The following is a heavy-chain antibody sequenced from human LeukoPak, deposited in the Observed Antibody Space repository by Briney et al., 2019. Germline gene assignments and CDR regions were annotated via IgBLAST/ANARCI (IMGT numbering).Heavy chain of an antibody. CDR3: AKGVTPVISLQFFDY. Sequence: GGSLRLSCAASGFTVSSNYMSWVRQAPGKGLEWVSSIYSGGSTYYADSVKGRFTISRDKSKNTLYLQMNSRRAEDTAVYYCAKGVTPVISLQFFDYWGQGTLITVSS. D-gene: IGHD4-17*01. CDR2: IYSGGST. CDR1: GFTVSSNY. J-gene: IGHJ4*02. V-gene: IGHV3-53*01.